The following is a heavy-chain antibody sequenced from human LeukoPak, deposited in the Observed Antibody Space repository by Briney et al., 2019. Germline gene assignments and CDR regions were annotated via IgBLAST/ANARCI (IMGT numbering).Heavy chain of an antibody. D-gene: IGHD3-3*01. CDR3: ASSKGYYDFWSGYDWYFDL. Sequence: GASVKVSCKVSGYTLTELSMHWVRQAPGKGLEWMGGFDPKDGKTIYAKKFQGRVTMTEDTSTDTAYMELSSLRSDDTAVYYCASSKGYYDFWSGYDWYFDLWGRGTLVTVSS. V-gene: IGHV1-24*01. J-gene: IGHJ2*01. CDR1: GYTLTELS. CDR2: FDPKDGKT.